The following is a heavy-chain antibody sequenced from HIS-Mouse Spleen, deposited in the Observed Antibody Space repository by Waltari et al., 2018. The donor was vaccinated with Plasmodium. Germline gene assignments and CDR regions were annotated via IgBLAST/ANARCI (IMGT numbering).Heavy chain of an antibody. CDR2: INHRGST. CDR3: ASLSTWG. CDR1: GGFFSGYY. D-gene: IGHD3-16*01. Sequence: QVQLQQWGAGLLKPSATLSLTCAVDGGFFSGYYWSWIRQPPGKGLEWIGEINHRGSTNYNPSLKSRVTISVDTSKNQFSLKLSSVTAADTAVYYCASLSTWGWGQGTLVTVSS. V-gene: IGHV4-34*01. J-gene: IGHJ4*02.